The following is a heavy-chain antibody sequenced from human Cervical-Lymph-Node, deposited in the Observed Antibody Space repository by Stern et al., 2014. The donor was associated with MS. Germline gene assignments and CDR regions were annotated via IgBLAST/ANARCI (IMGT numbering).Heavy chain of an antibody. D-gene: IGHD1-26*01. J-gene: IGHJ6*02. CDR2: ISYDGSNK. CDR1: GFTLSSNA. Sequence: QLVESGGGVVQPGRSLRLSCAASGFTLSSNAMPWVRQAPGKGREGVAVISYDGSNKYYADSVKGRFTISRDNSKNTLSLQMNSLRVEDTAVYYCARGRGRDYYGMDVWGQGTTVTVSS. CDR3: ARGRGRDYYGMDV. V-gene: IGHV3-30*04.